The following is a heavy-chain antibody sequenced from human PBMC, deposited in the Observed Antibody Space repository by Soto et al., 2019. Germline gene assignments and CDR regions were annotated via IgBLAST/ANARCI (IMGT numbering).Heavy chain of an antibody. V-gene: IGHV1-2*04. CDR3: ARTYCISTSCSNWFDP. Sequence: ASVKVSCKASGYTFTGYYMHWVRQAPGQGLEWMGWINPNSGGTIYAQKFQGWVTMTRDTSISTAYMELSRLRSDDTAVYYCARTYCISTSCSNWFDPWGQGTLVTVSS. CDR1: GYTFTGYY. CDR2: INPNSGGT. D-gene: IGHD2-2*01. J-gene: IGHJ5*02.